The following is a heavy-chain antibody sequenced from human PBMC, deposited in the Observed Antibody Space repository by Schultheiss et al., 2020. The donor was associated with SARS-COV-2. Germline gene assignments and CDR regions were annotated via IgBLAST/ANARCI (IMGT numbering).Heavy chain of an antibody. CDR1: GYSFTSYG. J-gene: IGHJ6*02. CDR2: INPSGGST. V-gene: IGHV1-46*01. D-gene: IGHD3-3*01. Sequence: ASVKVSCKASGYSFTSYGISWVRQAPGQGLEWMAIINPSGGSTNYAQKFQGRVTVTRDTSTSTVYMDLSSLRSEDTAVYYCAREKAPLDIQFLGRSHYYGMDVWGQGTTVTVSS. CDR3: AREKAPLDIQFLGRSHYYGMDV.